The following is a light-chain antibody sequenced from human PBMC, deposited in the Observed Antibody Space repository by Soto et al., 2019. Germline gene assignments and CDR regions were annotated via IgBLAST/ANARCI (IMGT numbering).Light chain of an antibody. Sequence: EIVLTQSPGTLSLSPGERATLSCRASQSVSNSYLAWYQQKPGQAPRLLIYGASIRTTGIPDRFSGSGSGTDFTLTISRLEPEDFAVYYCQQYGNSPPNTFGQGTKLEIK. CDR1: QSVSNSY. CDR3: QQYGNSPPNT. CDR2: GAS. J-gene: IGKJ2*01. V-gene: IGKV3-20*01.